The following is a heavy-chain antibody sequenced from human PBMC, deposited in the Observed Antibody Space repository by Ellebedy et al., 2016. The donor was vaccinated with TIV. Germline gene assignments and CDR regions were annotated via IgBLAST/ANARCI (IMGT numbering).Heavy chain of an antibody. CDR3: ARGPYYYDSSGYPKPETFFDY. CDR1: GGSFSGYY. D-gene: IGHD3-22*01. V-gene: IGHV4-34*01. Sequence: GSLRLXCAVYGGSFSGYYWSWIRQPPGKGLEWIGEINHSGSTNYNPSLKSRVTISVDTSKNQFSLKLSSVTAADTAVYYCARGPYYYDSSGYPKPETFFDYWGQGTLVTVSS. J-gene: IGHJ4*02. CDR2: INHSGST.